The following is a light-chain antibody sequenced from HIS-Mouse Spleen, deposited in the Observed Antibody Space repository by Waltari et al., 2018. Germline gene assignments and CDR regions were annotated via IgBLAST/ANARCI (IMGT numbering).Light chain of an antibody. CDR3: QQRRNWPPS. CDR2: DAA. V-gene: IGKV3-11*01. Sequence: EIVLTHSPATLSLSPGERATLSCRASQSVSSYLAWYQQKPGQAPRLLIYDAANRATGIPARFSGSGSGTDFTLTISSLEPEDFAVYYCQQRRNWPPSFGQGTKVEIK. CDR1: QSVSSY. J-gene: IGKJ1*01.